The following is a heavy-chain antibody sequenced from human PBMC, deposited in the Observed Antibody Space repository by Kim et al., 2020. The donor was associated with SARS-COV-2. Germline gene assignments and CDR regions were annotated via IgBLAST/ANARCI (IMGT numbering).Heavy chain of an antibody. Sequence: NNARKAQGRVTITADKSTGTAYMERSSLRSEDTAVYYCARVGGVGAPFDYWGQGTLVTVSS. J-gene: IGHJ4*02. V-gene: IGHV1-69*04. D-gene: IGHD1-26*01. CDR3: ARVGGVGAPFDY.